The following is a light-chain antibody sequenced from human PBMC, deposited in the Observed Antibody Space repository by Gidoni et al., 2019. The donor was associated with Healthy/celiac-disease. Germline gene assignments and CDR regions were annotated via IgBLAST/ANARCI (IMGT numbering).Light chain of an antibody. J-gene: IGLJ2*01. CDR1: SSNSGAGYD. Sequence: QSVLTQPHSVSGAPGPRVTIPCTGSSSNSGAGYDVHWYQQLPGTAPKLLIYGNSNRPSGVPDRFSGSKSGTSASLAITGLQAEDEADYYCQSYDSSLSGSGVVFGGGTKLTVL. CDR2: GNS. CDR3: QSYDSSLSGSGVV. V-gene: IGLV1-40*01.